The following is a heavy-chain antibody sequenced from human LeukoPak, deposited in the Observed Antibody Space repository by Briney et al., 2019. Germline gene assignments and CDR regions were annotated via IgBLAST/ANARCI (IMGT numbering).Heavy chain of an antibody. V-gene: IGHV4-59*01. CDR2: IYYSGST. D-gene: IGHD2-21*02. CDR3: AREVGDSDSDNWFDP. Sequence: SVTLSLTCAVSGTSISPYYWSWIRQPPGKGLVWIGYIYYSGSTNYNPSLKSRVTISVDTSENQFSLILRSVTAADTAVYYCAREVGDSDSDNWFDPWGQGTLVTVSS. CDR1: GTSISPYY. J-gene: IGHJ5*02.